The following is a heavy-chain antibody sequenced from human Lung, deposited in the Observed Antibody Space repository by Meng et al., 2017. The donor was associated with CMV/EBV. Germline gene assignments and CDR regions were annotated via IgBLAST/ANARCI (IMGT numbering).Heavy chain of an antibody. Sequence: GESXKISCKGSGYSFTSYWIGWVGQMPGKGLEWMGIIYPGDSDTRYSPSFQGQVTISADKSISTAYLQWSSLKASDTAMYYCARHGGSTIYYYYGMDVWGQGXTVTVSS. CDR2: IYPGDSDT. CDR3: ARHGGSTIYYYYGMDV. V-gene: IGHV5-51*01. CDR1: GYSFTSYW. D-gene: IGHD2-15*01. J-gene: IGHJ6*02.